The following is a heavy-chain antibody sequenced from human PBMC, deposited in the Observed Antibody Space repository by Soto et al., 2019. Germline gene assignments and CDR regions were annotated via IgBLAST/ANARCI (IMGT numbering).Heavy chain of an antibody. J-gene: IGHJ6*03. CDR1: GGSISSYY. CDR2: IYSSGST. CDR3: ARVANYYYMDA. V-gene: IGHV4-59*01. Sequence: QVQLQESGPGLVKPSETLSLTCTVSGGSISSYYWSWVRPPPGKGLEWIGYIYSSGSTNYNSSLTSRVTLAVNTSRNQSSLELCSVTAADTAVYYCARVANYYYMDAWGKGTTVTVSS.